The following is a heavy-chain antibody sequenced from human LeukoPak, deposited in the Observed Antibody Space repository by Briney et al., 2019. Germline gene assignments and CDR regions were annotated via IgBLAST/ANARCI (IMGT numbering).Heavy chain of an antibody. V-gene: IGHV3-23*01. D-gene: IGHD3-3*01. CDR3: AKGHEWLFSNFDY. CDR2: ISGSGGST. Sequence: GGSLRLSCAASGFTFSSYAMSWVRQAPGKGLEWVSAISGSGGSTYYADSVKGRFTISRDNSKNTLYPQMNSLRAEDTAVYYCAKGHEWLFSNFDYWGQGTLVTVSS. J-gene: IGHJ4*02. CDR1: GFTFSSYA.